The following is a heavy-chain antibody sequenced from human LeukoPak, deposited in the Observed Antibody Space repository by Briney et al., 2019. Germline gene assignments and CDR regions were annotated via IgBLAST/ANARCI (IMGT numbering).Heavy chain of an antibody. CDR2: ISSSSSTI. J-gene: IGHJ4*02. CDR1: GFTFSTYS. V-gene: IGHV3-48*01. CDR3: ARRITASGKHYFDH. Sequence: GGSLRLSCAASGFTFSTYSVNRVRQAPGKGLEWVSYISSSSSTIYYADSVQGRFTISRDNAKNSLYLQMNSLRAEDTAVYYCARRITASGKHYFDHWGQGTLVTVSS. D-gene: IGHD6-25*01.